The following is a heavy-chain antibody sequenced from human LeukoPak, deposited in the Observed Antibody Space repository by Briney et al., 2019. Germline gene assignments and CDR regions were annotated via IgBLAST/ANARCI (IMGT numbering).Heavy chain of an antibody. D-gene: IGHD3-22*01. V-gene: IGHV3-21*01. Sequence: PGGSLRLSCAASGFTFSSYSMNWVRQAPGKGLEWVSSISSSSSYIYYADSVKGRFTISRDNSKNTLYLQMNSLRAEDTAVYYCARSLITMIVVAPFDYWGQGTLVTVSS. CDR2: ISSSSSYI. J-gene: IGHJ4*02. CDR1: GFTFSSYS. CDR3: ARSLITMIVVAPFDY.